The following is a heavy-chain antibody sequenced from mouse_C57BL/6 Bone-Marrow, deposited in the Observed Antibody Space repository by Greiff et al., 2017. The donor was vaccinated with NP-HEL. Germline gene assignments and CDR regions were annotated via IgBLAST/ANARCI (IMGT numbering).Heavy chain of an antibody. V-gene: IGHV5-16*01. CDR2: INHDGSST. Sequence: EVKLLESEGGLVQPGSSMKLSCTASGFTFSDYYMAWVRQVPEKGLEWVANINHDGSSTYYLDSLKSRSIISRDNAKNILYLQLSSLKSEDTATYYGERDSHGSSFQNYYAMDYWGQGTSVTVSS. CDR3: ERDSHGSSFQNYYAMDY. J-gene: IGHJ4*01. CDR1: GFTFSDYY. D-gene: IGHD1-1*01.